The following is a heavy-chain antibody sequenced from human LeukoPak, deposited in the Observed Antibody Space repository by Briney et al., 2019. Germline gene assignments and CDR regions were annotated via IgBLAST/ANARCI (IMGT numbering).Heavy chain of an antibody. CDR3: AKAPLRVAPDYFDY. CDR1: GFTFSNAW. V-gene: IGHV3-15*01. Sequence: GGSLRLSCAASGFTFSNAWMSWVRQAPGKGLEWVGRIKSKTDGGTTDYAAPVKGRFTISRDDSKNTLYLQMNSLRAEDTAVYYCAKAPLRVAPDYFDYWGQGTLVTVSS. D-gene: IGHD3-22*01. J-gene: IGHJ4*02. CDR2: IKSKTDGGTT.